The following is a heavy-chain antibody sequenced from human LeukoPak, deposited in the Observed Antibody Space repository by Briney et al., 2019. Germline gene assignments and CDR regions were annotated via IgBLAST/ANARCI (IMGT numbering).Heavy chain of an antibody. V-gene: IGHV3-23*01. CDR1: GFTFSSYA. CDR3: ARDKATVTGG. CDR2: ISGGGGGT. Sequence: PGGSLRLSCAASGFTFSSYAMSWVRQAPGKGLEWVSAISGGGGGTYYADSVKGRFTMSRDNAKNSLYLQMNSLRAEDTAVYYCARDKATVTGGWGQGTLVTVSS. J-gene: IGHJ4*02. D-gene: IGHD4-4*01.